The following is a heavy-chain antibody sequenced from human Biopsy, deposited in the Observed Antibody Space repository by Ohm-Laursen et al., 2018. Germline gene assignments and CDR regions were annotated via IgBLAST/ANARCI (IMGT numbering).Heavy chain of an antibody. CDR1: GDSVSNNDAA. CDR3: ARETPTGIPFNWFDP. V-gene: IGHV6-1*01. J-gene: IGHJ5*02. Sequence: QTLSLTCAISGDSVSNNDAAWSWIRQSPSRGLDWLGRTYYRTKWFNDYAVFAKSRIVIKPDTSKNQFSLQLSSVTPEDTAVYYCARETPTGIPFNWFDPWGQGALVTVSS. CDR2: TYYRTKWFN. D-gene: IGHD1-1*01.